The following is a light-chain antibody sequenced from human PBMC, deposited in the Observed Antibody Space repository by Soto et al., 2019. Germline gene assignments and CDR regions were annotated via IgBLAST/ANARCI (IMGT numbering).Light chain of an antibody. Sequence: DIQMTQSPSSLSASVGDRVTIACQANQDIGNYLNWYQQKPGKAPRLLIYDASNLEIGVPSRFSGSGSGTDFTFTISNLQPEDIATYYCQQYYTLPPYTFGQGTKVELK. V-gene: IGKV1-33*01. CDR3: QQYYTLPPYT. J-gene: IGKJ2*01. CDR2: DAS. CDR1: QDIGNY.